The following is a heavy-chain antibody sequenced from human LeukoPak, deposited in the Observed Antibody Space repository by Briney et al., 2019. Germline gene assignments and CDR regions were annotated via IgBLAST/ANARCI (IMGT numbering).Heavy chain of an antibody. Sequence: GGSLRLSCAASGFTFSSYGMHWVRQAPGKGLEWVAFIRYDGGNKYYADSVKGRFTISRDNSKNTLYLQMNSLRAEDTAVYYCAKDRRSGWYFDYWGQGTLVTVSS. CDR2: IRYDGGNK. D-gene: IGHD6-19*01. CDR1: GFTFSSYG. J-gene: IGHJ4*02. V-gene: IGHV3-30*02. CDR3: AKDRRSGWYFDY.